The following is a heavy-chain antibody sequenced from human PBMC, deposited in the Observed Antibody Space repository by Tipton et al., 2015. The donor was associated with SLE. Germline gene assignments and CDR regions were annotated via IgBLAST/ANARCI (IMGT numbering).Heavy chain of an antibody. CDR3: ARLHGYSYGLNWFDP. Sequence: TLSLTCTVSGGFISSGGYYWSWIRQSPGKGLEWIAEINHRGGTYYNPSLKSRVTISVDTSENQFSLRLTSVIAADTAVYYCARLHGYSYGLNWFDPWGQGTLISVSS. J-gene: IGHJ5*02. D-gene: IGHD5-18*01. CDR1: GGFISSGGYY. CDR2: INHRGGT. V-gene: IGHV4-39*07.